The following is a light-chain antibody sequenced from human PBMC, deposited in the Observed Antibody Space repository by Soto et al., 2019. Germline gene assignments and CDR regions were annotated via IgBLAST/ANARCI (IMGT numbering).Light chain of an antibody. J-gene: IGLJ1*01. CDR3: QSYDSSLSGYV. CDR2: NDN. V-gene: IGLV1-40*01. Sequence: QSVLTQPPSVSGAPGQRVTISCTGSSSNIGAGYDVHWYQQLPGTAPKLLLYNDNNRPSGVPDRISGSKSGTSASLAITGLQAEDEADYYCQSYDSSLSGYVFGTVTKVTVL. CDR1: SSNIGAGYD.